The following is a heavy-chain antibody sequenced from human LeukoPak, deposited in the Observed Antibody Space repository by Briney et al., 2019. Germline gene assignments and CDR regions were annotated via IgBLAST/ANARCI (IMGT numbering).Heavy chain of an antibody. CDR2: IKQDGSEK. CDR1: GFTFTTYW. V-gene: IGHV3-7*01. J-gene: IGHJ5*02. D-gene: IGHD6-6*01. Sequence: GGSLRLSCAASGFTFTTYWMHWVRQAPGKGLEWVANIKQDGSEKYYVDSVKGRFTISRDNAKNSLYLQMNSLRAEDTAVYYCARDYRNSHWFDPWGQGTLVTVSS. CDR3: ARDYRNSHWFDP.